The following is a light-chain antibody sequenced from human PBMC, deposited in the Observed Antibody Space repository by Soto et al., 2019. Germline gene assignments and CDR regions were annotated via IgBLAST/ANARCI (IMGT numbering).Light chain of an antibody. CDR3: QQYRSWPRT. CDR1: QKVLSD. Sequence: EILLTQSPATLSLSPGETATLSCMASQKVLSDLACYQQKPGQAPRLLVYGATTRATDAPAKFRGRGSGTEFSLTISSLQSEDSATYYCQQYRSWPRTFGQGSKVEI. J-gene: IGKJ1*01. V-gene: IGKV3-15*01. CDR2: GAT.